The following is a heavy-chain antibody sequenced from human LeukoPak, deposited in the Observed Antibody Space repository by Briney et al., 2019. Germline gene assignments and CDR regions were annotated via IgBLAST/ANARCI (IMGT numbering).Heavy chain of an antibody. Sequence: GSLRLSCAASGFTXSSYAMSWVRQAPGKGLEWVSAISGSGGSTYYADSVKGRFTISRDNSKNTLYLQMNSLRAEDTAVYYCAKGHIWSGILSQSYYYYYGMDVWGQGTTVTVSS. CDR1: GFTXSSYA. J-gene: IGHJ6*02. V-gene: IGHV3-23*01. D-gene: IGHD3-3*02. CDR3: AKGHIWSGILSQSYYYYYGMDV. CDR2: ISGSGGST.